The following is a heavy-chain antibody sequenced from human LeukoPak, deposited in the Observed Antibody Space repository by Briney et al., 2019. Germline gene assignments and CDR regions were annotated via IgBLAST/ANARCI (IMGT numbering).Heavy chain of an antibody. J-gene: IGHJ4*02. Sequence: GGSLRLSCAASGFTFSSYAMSWVRQAPGKGLEWVSAIYGSGGSTYYADSVKGRSTTSRETHKNTLSLQMNSLRAEDTAVYYCAKFKPSFYDFDYWGQGTLVTVSS. V-gene: IGHV3-23*01. CDR3: AKFKPSFYDFDY. D-gene: IGHD2-2*01. CDR1: GFTFSSYA. CDR2: IYGSGGST.